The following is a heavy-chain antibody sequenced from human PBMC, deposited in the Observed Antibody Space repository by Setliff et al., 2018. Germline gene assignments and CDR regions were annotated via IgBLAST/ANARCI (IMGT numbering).Heavy chain of an antibody. D-gene: IGHD2-8*02. J-gene: IGHJ4*02. Sequence: GLEWFSAMSASVXTTDRADXXXGRXTISGDNSXNTLYLQMNSLRAEDTAVYFCAKSPVAYCSGAVCYPFDYWGQGTLVTVSS. CDR3: AKSPVAYCSGAVCYPFDY. V-gene: IGHV3-23*01. CDR2: MSASVXTT.